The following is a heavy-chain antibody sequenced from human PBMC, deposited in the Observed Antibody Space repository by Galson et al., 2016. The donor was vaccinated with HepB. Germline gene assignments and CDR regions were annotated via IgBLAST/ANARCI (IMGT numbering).Heavy chain of an antibody. CDR2: IYYHGST. D-gene: IGHD3/OR15-3a*01. CDR1: GGSVNSGTFY. Sequence: LTCTVSGGSVNSGTFYWSWIRQPPGKGLEWIGYIYYHGSTNYNPSLKSRVNISGDRSKNQFSLKLNSVTAADTAVYYCTRYDFWSGYRYGMDVWGQGTTVIVSS. V-gene: IGHV4-61*01. J-gene: IGHJ6*02. CDR3: TRYDFWSGYRYGMDV.